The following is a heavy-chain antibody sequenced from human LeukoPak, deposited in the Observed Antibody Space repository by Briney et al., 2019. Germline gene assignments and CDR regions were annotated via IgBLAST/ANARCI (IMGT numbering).Heavy chain of an antibody. CDR3: AKCSWIAAAGCNRFDP. J-gene: IGHJ5*02. V-gene: IGHV3-74*01. CDR1: GYTFSSYW. Sequence: GGSLRLSCVASGYTFSSYWMHWVRQDPRKGLVWVSRINGDGRNINYADSVRGRFTIPRDNAKNTLYLQMNTLRVEDTAVYYCAKCSWIAAAGCNRFDPWGQGTLVTVSS. D-gene: IGHD6-13*01. CDR2: INGDGRNI.